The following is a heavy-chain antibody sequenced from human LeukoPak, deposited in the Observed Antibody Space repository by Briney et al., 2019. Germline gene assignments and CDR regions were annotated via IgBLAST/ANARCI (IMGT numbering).Heavy chain of an antibody. CDR2: IYTSGST. CDR3: ARSVWELPRSQLGAFDI. J-gene: IGHJ3*02. Sequence: PSETLSLTCTVSGGSISSYYWGWIRQPAGEGLEWIGRIYTSGSTNYNPSLKSRVTMSVDTSKNQFSLKLSSVTAADTAVYYCARSVWELPRSQLGAFDIWGQGTLVTVSS. D-gene: IGHD1-26*01. V-gene: IGHV4-4*07. CDR1: GGSISSYY.